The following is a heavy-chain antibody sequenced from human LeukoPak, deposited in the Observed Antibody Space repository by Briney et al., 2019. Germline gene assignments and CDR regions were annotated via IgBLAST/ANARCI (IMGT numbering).Heavy chain of an antibody. Sequence: SETLSLTCTVSGGSISSYYWSWIRQPPGKGLEWIGYLYYSGSTNYNPSLKSRVTISVDTSKNQFSLKLSSVTAADTAVYYCARGPHYDFWSGYPSRYYYYMDVWGKGTTVTVSS. CDR3: ARGPHYDFWSGYPSRYYYYMDV. CDR2: LYYSGST. D-gene: IGHD3-3*01. J-gene: IGHJ6*03. CDR1: GGSISSYY. V-gene: IGHV4-59*01.